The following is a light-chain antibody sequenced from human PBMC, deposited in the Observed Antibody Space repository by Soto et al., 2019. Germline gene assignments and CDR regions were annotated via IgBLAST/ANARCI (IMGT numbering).Light chain of an antibody. CDR1: QTISSW. CDR3: QHYNSYSEA. V-gene: IGKV1-5*03. Sequence: DIQMTQSPSTLSGSVGDRVTITCRASQTISSWLAWYQQKPGKAPKLLIYYASTLKRGVPSRFSGSGSGTEYTLTISSLQPDDFATYYCQHYNSYSEAFGQGTKVDIK. J-gene: IGKJ1*01. CDR2: YAS.